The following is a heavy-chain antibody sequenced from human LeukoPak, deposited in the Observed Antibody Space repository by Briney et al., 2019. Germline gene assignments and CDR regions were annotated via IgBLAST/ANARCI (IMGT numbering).Heavy chain of an antibody. CDR2: ITNSGGST. CDR1: RVSFFDYV. CDR3: VRKAVTPHSDY. Sequence: GGSLRLSCVASRVSFFDYVVCWVGQAPGKGLEWVSAITNSGGSTYYADSVKGRFTISRDNPKNTLYLQMKSLRVEDTAGYSCVRKAVTPHSDYCGQGTLVTVSS. J-gene: IGHJ4*02. V-gene: IGHV3-23*01. D-gene: IGHD6-19*01.